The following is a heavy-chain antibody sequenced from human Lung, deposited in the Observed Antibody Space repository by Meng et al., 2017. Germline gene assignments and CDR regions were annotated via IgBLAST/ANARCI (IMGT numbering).Heavy chain of an antibody. Sequence: HLVGAGGDLVKPGGSLIFSCAASGFYFNNAWMSWVRQAPGKGLEWVGRIKSNTDGGTAEYAAPVTGRFTISRDDSKSTLYLQMSGLRIDDTGVYYCTWDDKAVSDYWGQGTLVTVSS. J-gene: IGHJ4*02. D-gene: IGHD1-26*01. CDR3: TWDDKAVSDY. CDR2: IKSNTDGGTA. CDR1: GFYFNNAW. V-gene: IGHV3-15*01.